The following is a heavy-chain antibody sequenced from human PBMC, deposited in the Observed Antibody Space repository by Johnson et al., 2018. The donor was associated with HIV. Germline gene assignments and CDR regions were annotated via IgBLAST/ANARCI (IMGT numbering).Heavy chain of an antibody. Sequence: QVQLVESGGGVVQPGRSLRLSCAASGFTFSSYCMHWVRQAPCKGLEWVAVIWYDGSNKYYADSVKGRFTISRDDSKNTLSLQMNSLKTEDTAVYYCTTRRVVGATPTPDDAFDIWGQGTMVTVSS. V-gene: IGHV3-33*08. CDR2: IWYDGSNK. CDR3: TTRRVVGATPTPDDAFDI. CDR1: GFTFSSYC. D-gene: IGHD1-26*01. J-gene: IGHJ3*02.